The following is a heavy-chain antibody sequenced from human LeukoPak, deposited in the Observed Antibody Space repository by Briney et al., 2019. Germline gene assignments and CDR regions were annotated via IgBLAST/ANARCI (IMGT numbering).Heavy chain of an antibody. J-gene: IGHJ4*02. D-gene: IGHD4-17*01. V-gene: IGHV1-18*01. CDR3: ARVGPNIDYDFDY. CDR2: ISAYNGNT. Sequence: ASVKVSCKASGYTFTSYAFIWVRQAPGQGLEWMGWISAYNGNTNYAQKLQGRVTMTTDTSTSTAYMELGSLRSDDTAVYYCARVGPNIDYDFDYWGQGTMVTVSS. CDR1: GYTFTSYA.